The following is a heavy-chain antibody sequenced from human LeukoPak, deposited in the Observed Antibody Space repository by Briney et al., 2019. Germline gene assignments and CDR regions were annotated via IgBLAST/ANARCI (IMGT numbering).Heavy chain of an antibody. J-gene: IGHJ4*02. D-gene: IGHD3-10*01. CDR2: IYPGDSDT. CDR3: ARPAYGSGSQPPDY. V-gene: IGHV5-51*01. Sequence: GESLQISCKGSGYSFTSYWIGWVRQMPGKGLEWMGIIYPGDSDTRYSPSFQGQVTISADKSINTAYLQWSSLKASDTAMYYCARPAYGSGSQPPDYWGQGTMVIVSS. CDR1: GYSFTSYW.